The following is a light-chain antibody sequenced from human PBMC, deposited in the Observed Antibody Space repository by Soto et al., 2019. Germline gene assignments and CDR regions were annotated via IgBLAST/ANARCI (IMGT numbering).Light chain of an antibody. CDR1: QSIDNF. J-gene: IGKJ1*01. CDR2: AAS. CDR3: QQSYSPRA. Sequence: DIQMTQSPSSLSASVGDRVTITCRPSQSIDNFLNWYQQKPGKAPKLLIYAASSLQSGDPSRFTGSGSGTDFTLTISSLQPEDFATYYCQQSYSPRAFGQGTKVDIK. V-gene: IGKV1-39*01.